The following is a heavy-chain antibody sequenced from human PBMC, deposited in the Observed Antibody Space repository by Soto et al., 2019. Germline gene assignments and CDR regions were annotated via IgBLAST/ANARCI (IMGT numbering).Heavy chain of an antibody. CDR3: ARGPLSLYSADFR. J-gene: IGHJ4*02. CDR2: INGGNGDT. CDR1: GYTFTSYA. V-gene: IGHV1-3*01. Sequence: QVQLVQSGAEVKKPGASVRISCRTSGYTFTSYAITWLRHAPGQRLEWMGWINGGNGDTKYSQKFQDRLSITRDTSPTTVSLGLSSLTSEDTALYYCARGPLSLYSADFRWGQGTLVTVSS. D-gene: IGHD1-26*01.